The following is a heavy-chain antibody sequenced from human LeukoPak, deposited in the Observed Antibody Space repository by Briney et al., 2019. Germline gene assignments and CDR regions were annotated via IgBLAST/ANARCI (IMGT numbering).Heavy chain of an antibody. Sequence: GASVKVSCKASGYTFTGYYMHWVRQAPGQGLEWMGWINPNSGGTNYAQKFQGRVTMTRDMSISTAYMELSRLRSDDTAVYYCARDRITMVRGVIVNPLGYWGQGTLVTVSS. CDR3: ARDRITMVRGVIVNPLGY. CDR2: INPNSGGT. D-gene: IGHD3-10*01. CDR1: GYTFTGYY. J-gene: IGHJ4*02. V-gene: IGHV1-2*02.